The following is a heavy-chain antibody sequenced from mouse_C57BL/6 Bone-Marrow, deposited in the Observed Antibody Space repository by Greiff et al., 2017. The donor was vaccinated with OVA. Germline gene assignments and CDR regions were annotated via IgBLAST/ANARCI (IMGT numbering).Heavy chain of an antibody. D-gene: IGHD1-1*01. CDR2: IHPNSGST. V-gene: IGHV1-64*01. CDR3: ARSPEYYGSSYNFDV. Sequence: QVQLQQPGAELVKPGASVKLSCKASGYTFTSYWMHWVKQRPGQGLEWIGMIHPNSGSTNYNEKFKSKATLTVDKSSSTAYMQLSSLTSEDSAVYYCARSPEYYGSSYNFDVWGTGTTVTVSS. CDR1: GYTFTSYW. J-gene: IGHJ1*03.